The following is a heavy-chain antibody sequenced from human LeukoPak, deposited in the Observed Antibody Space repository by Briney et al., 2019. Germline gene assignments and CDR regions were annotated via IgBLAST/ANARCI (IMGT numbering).Heavy chain of an antibody. CDR1: GFTFSSYA. CDR2: ISYDGSNK. J-gene: IGHJ4*02. Sequence: GRSLRLSCAASGFTFSSYAMHWVRQAPGKGLEWVAVISYDGSNKYYADSVKGRFTISRDNSKNTLYLQMNSLRAEDTAVYYCVVREDFDYWGQGTLVTVSS. V-gene: IGHV3-30-3*01. D-gene: IGHD2-8*01. CDR3: VVREDFDY.